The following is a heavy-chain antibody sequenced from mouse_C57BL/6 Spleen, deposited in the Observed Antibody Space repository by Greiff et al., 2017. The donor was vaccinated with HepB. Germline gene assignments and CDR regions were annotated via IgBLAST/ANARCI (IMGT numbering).Heavy chain of an antibody. V-gene: IGHV1-64*01. Sequence: QVQLKQPGAELVKPGASVKLSCKASGYTFTSYWMHWVKQRPGQGLEWIGMIHPNSGSTNYNEKFKGKATLTVDKSSSTAYMQLSSLTSEDSAVYYCARNWDGFAYWGQGTLVTVSA. D-gene: IGHD4-1*01. J-gene: IGHJ3*01. CDR1: GYTFTSYW. CDR2: IHPNSGST. CDR3: ARNWDGFAY.